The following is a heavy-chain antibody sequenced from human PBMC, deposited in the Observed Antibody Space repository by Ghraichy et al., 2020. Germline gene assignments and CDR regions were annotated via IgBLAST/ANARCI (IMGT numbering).Heavy chain of an antibody. Sequence: SGPTLVKPTQTLTLTCTFSGFSLSTFAMRVSWIRQPPGKALEWLARIDWNDDKVYSTSLKTRLTISKDTSKNQVVLTLTNMDPVDTATYFCARDSGYDHGLASFDYWGQGTLVTVSS. V-gene: IGHV2-70*04. CDR1: GFSLSTFAMR. CDR2: IDWNDDK. J-gene: IGHJ4*02. CDR3: ARDSGYDHGLASFDY. D-gene: IGHD5-12*01.